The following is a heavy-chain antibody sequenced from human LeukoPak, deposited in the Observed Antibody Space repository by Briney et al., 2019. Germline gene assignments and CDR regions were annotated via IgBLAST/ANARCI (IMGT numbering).Heavy chain of an antibody. J-gene: IGHJ4*02. CDR1: GFTFSSYS. V-gene: IGHV3-48*01. D-gene: IGHD4-17*01. CDR3: ARDPYGDYYFDY. CDR2: ISSSSSTI. Sequence: GGSLRLSCAASGFTFSSYSMNWVRQAPGKGLEWVSYISSSSSTIYYADSVKGRFTISRDNSKNTLYLQMNSLRAEDTAVNYCARDPYGDYYFDYWGQGTLVTVSS.